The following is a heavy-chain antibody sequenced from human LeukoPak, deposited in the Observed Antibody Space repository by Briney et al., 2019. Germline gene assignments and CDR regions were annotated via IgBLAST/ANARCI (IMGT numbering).Heavy chain of an antibody. J-gene: IGHJ4*02. Sequence: PSETLSLTCTVSGGSVSISSYYWGWLRQPPGKGLEWIGSIYYSGSTYYNPSLKSRVTISVDTSKNQFSLKLSSVTAADTAMYYCARYHSGYDDYWGQGTLVTVSS. CDR1: GGSVSISSYY. CDR2: IYYSGST. V-gene: IGHV4-39*07. D-gene: IGHD5-12*01. CDR3: ARYHSGYDDY.